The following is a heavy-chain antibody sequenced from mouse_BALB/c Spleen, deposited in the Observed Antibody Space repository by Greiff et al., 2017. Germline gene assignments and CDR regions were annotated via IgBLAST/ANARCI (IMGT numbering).Heavy chain of an antibody. CDR2: INPNNGGT. Sequence: EVQLQQSGPELVKPGASVKIPCEASGYTFTDYNMHWVKQSHGKSLEWIGDINPNNGGTIYNQKFKGKATLTVDKSSSTAYMELRSLTSEDTAVYYCAREGFTTALYAMDYWGQGTSVTVSS. D-gene: IGHD1-2*01. V-gene: IGHV1-18*01. CDR1: GYTFTDYN. CDR3: AREGFTTALYAMDY. J-gene: IGHJ4*01.